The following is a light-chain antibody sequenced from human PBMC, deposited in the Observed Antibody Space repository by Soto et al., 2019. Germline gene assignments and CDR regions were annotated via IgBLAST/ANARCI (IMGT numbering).Light chain of an antibody. J-gene: IGKJ1*01. CDR1: QSVSSY. V-gene: IGKV3-20*01. CDR2: GAS. Sequence: IVLTQSPATLSLSPGERATLSCRASQSVSSYLAWYQQKPGQAPRLLIYGASTRPTGIPDRFSGSGSGTDFTLTISRLEPEDFAVYYCQQYGSSLFGQGTKVDIK. CDR3: QQYGSSL.